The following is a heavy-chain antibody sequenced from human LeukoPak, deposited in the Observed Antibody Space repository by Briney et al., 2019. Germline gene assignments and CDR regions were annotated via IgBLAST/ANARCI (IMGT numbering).Heavy chain of an antibody. J-gene: IGHJ4*02. V-gene: IGHV3-30*04. D-gene: IGHD5-24*01. CDR3: ARDGGVEMAGHFDY. CDR2: ISYDGSNK. Sequence: GRSLRLSCAASGFTFSSYAMHWVRQAPGKGLEWVAVISYDGSNKYYADSVKGRLTISGDNSKNTLYLQMNSLRAEDTAVYYCARDGGVEMAGHFDYWGQGTLVTVSS. CDR1: GFTFSSYA.